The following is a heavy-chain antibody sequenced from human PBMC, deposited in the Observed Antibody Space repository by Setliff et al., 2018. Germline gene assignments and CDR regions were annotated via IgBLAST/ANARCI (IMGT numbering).Heavy chain of an antibody. D-gene: IGHD6-6*01. J-gene: IGHJ4*02. CDR1: GGTFSDYY. CDR3: ARGRNVAARLLDS. V-gene: IGHV4-34*01. CDR2: INHSGTT. Sequence: ETLSLTCAAYGGTFSDYYWTWIRQPPGKGLEWIGEINHSGTTNHHPSLRSRVTISVDTSKNQFSLKVTSVTAADTSVYFCARGRNVAARLLDSWGQGTLVTVSS.